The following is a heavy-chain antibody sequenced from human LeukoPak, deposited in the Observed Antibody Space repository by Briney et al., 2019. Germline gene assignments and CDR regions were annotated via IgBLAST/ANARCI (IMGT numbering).Heavy chain of an antibody. CDR3: ARSIVAVAGEVLDY. CDR2: IYYTGGT. Sequence: SETLSLTCTVSGGSISGYHWSWIRQPPGRGLEWIGYIYYTGGTNYNPSLKSRVTISVDTSKNQFSLKLSSVTAADTAVYYCARSIVAVAGEVLDYWGQGILVTDSS. J-gene: IGHJ4*02. CDR1: GGSISGYH. V-gene: IGHV4-59*01. D-gene: IGHD6-19*01.